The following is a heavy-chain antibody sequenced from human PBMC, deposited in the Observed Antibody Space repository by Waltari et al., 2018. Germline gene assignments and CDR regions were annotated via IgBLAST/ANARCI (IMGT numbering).Heavy chain of an antibody. CDR1: GGTFSSYA. Sequence: QVQLVQSGAEVKKPGSSVKVSCKASGGTFSSYAISWVRQAPGQGLEWMGGIIPILGTANYAQKFKGRVTITADESTSTAYMELSSLRSEDTAVYYCAGKLGYCSGGSCYPFDYWGQGTLVTVSS. CDR3: AGKLGYCSGGSCYPFDY. J-gene: IGHJ4*02. D-gene: IGHD2-15*01. CDR2: IIPILGTA. V-gene: IGHV1-69*11.